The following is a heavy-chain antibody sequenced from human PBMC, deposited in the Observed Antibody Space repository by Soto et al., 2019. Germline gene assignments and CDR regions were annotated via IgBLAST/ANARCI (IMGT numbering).Heavy chain of an antibody. CDR2: IYYSGST. V-gene: IGHV4-59*01. CDR1: GGSISSYY. CDR3: ARSDGRY. J-gene: IGHJ4*02. Sequence: QVQLQESGPELVKPSETLSLTCTVSGGSISSYYWSWIRQPPGKGLEWIGYIYYSGSTNYKPSLKSRVTISVDTSKNQFSLKLSSVTAADTAVYYCARSDGRYWGQGTLVTVSS.